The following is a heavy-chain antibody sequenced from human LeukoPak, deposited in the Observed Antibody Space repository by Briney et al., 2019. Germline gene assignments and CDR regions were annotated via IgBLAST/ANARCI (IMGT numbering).Heavy chain of an antibody. CDR3: ARDAQTYYYDTSGYYFEY. V-gene: IGHV4-38-2*02. CDR2: IYHTGGT. J-gene: IGHJ4*02. D-gene: IGHD3-22*01. Sequence: PSETLSLTCAVSGYSISNSYYWGWIRQPPGKGLEWIGSIYHTGGTYYNPSLKSRVTILIDTSKNQFSLNLSSVTAADTAVYYCARDAQTYYYDTSGYYFEYWGQGTLVTVSS. CDR1: GYSISNSYY.